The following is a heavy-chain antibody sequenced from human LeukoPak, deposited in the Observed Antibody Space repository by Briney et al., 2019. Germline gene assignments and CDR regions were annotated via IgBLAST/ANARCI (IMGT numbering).Heavy chain of an antibody. V-gene: IGHV1-69*04. CDR3: ARAEDYYDSSGYYGD. Sequence: SVKVSCKASGGTFSSYAISWVRQAPGQGLEWMGRIIPILGIANYAQKFQGRVTITADKSTSTAYMELSSPRSEDTAVYYCARAEDYYDSSGYYGDWGQGTLVTVSS. CDR1: GGTFSSYA. CDR2: IIPILGIA. J-gene: IGHJ4*02. D-gene: IGHD3-22*01.